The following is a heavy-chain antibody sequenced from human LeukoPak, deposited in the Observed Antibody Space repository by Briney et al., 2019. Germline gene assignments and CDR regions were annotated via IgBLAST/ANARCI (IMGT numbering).Heavy chain of an antibody. CDR2: ISGSGGST. V-gene: IGHV3-23*01. D-gene: IGHD2-2*02. CDR3: AYISLIVVVPAAIPWWFDP. J-gene: IGHJ5*02. CDR1: GFTFSSYA. Sequence: GGSLRLSCAASGFTFSSYAMSWVRRAPGKGLEWVSAISGSGGSTYYADSVKGRFTISRDNSKNTLYLQMNSLRAEDTAVYYCAYISLIVVVPAAIPWWFDPWGQGTLVTVSS.